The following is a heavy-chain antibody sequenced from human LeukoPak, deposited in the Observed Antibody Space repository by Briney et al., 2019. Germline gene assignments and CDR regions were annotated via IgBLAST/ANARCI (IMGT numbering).Heavy chain of an antibody. CDR3: TRDMGCSGGACYSFYDY. CDR1: GFTFSIYW. CDR2: IKEDGSAK. Sequence: GGSLRLSCAASGFTFSIYWMTWVRQAPGQGLEWVANIKEDGSAKYHVDSVKGRFTISRDNAKNSLYLQMNSLRVEDTAVYYCTRDMGCSGGACYSFYDYWGQGTLVTVSS. J-gene: IGHJ4*02. V-gene: IGHV3-7*01. D-gene: IGHD2-21*01.